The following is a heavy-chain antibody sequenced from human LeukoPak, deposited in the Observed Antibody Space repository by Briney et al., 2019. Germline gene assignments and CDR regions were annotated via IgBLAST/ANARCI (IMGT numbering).Heavy chain of an antibody. Sequence: PGGSLRLSCVASGFSFSNYWMHWVRQAPGKGLVWVSRINTDGSSTSYADSVKGRFTISRDNSKNTLYLQMNSLRAEDTAVYYCAKLDGLLPFDYWGQGTLVTVSS. D-gene: IGHD1-1*01. CDR2: INTDGSST. J-gene: IGHJ4*02. CDR1: GFSFSNYW. CDR3: AKLDGLLPFDY. V-gene: IGHV3-74*01.